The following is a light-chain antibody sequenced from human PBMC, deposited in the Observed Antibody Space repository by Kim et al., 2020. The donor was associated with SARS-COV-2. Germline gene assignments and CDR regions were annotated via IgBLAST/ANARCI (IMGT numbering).Light chain of an antibody. CDR2: DAS. CDR1: QGIASD. Sequence: AIQLTQSPSSLSASVGDRVTITCRASQGIASDLVWYQQKPGKAPKLLIYDASVLESGVPSRFSGGGSGTDFTLAISSLQPEDFATYYCQQFNNYPLTFGGGTKVDIK. V-gene: IGKV1D-13*01. J-gene: IGKJ4*01. CDR3: QQFNNYPLT.